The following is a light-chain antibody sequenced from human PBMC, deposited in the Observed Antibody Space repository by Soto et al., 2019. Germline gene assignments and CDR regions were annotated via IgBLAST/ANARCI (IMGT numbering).Light chain of an antibody. CDR1: SSDVGAYNF. Sequence: QSALTQPASVSASPGQSITISCTVTSSDVGAYNFVSWYQQHPGKAPKLMIYDVNNRPSGVSDRFSGSKSGNTASLTISGLRAEDEADYYCNSYTSSSTSYVFGTGTKVTVL. CDR3: NSYTSSSTSYV. CDR2: DVN. V-gene: IGLV2-14*01. J-gene: IGLJ1*01.